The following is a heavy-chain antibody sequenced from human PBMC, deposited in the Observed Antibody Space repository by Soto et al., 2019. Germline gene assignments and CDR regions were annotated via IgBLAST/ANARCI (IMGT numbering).Heavy chain of an antibody. CDR3: ARSMYYSDGSNYSPFDY. CDR2: IYHSGSTYIYHSGST. D-gene: IGHD3-22*01. V-gene: IGHV4-4*02. CDR1: GGSISSSNW. J-gene: IGHJ4*02. Sequence: LSLTCAVSGGSISSSNWWSWVRQPPGKGLEWIGYIYHSGSTYIYHSGSTYYNPSLKSRVTISIDASKNQFSLRLSSVTAADTAVYYCARSMYYSDGSNYSPFDYWGQGTLVTVSS.